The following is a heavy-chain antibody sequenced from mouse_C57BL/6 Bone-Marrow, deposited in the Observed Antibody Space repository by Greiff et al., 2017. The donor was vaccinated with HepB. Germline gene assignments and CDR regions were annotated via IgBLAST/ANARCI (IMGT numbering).Heavy chain of an antibody. J-gene: IGHJ2*01. V-gene: IGHV1-5*01. CDR3: TSYYGSSQYYFDY. Sequence: VQLKQSGTVLARPGASVKMSCKTSGYTFTSYWMHWVKQRPGQGLEWIGAIYPGNSDTSYNQKFKGKAKLTAVTSASTAYMELNSMTNEDSAVYYCTSYYGSSQYYFDYWGQGTTLTVSS. CDR2: IYPGNSDT. CDR1: GYTFTSYW. D-gene: IGHD1-1*01.